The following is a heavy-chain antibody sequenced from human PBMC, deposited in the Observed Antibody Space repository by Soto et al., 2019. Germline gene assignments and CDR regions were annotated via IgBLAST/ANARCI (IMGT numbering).Heavy chain of an antibody. J-gene: IGHJ4*02. CDR1: GFTFSSYS. Sequence: GSLRLSCAASGFTFSSYSMNWVRQAPGKGLEWVSYISSSSSTIYYADSVKGRFTISRDNAKNSLYLQMNSLRAEDTAVYYCARDQGYSGYDALDYWGQGTLVTVSS. CDR2: ISSSSSTI. V-gene: IGHV3-48*01. D-gene: IGHD5-12*01. CDR3: ARDQGYSGYDALDY.